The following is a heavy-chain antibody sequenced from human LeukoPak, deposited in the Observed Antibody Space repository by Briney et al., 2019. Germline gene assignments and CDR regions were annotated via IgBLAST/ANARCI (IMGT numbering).Heavy chain of an antibody. D-gene: IGHD1-26*01. CDR2: ISSSSSYI. CDR3: ARGRFGSYTSFDY. J-gene: IGHJ4*02. V-gene: IGHV3-21*01. CDR1: GFTFSSYS. Sequence: GGSLRLSCAASGFTFSSYSMNWVRQAPGKGLEWVSSISSSSSYIYYADSVKGRFTISRDNAKNSLHLQMNSLRAEDTAVYYCARGRFGSYTSFDYWGQGTLVTVSP.